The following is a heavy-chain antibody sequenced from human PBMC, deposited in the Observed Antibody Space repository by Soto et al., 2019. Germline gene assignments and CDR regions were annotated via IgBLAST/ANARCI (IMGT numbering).Heavy chain of an antibody. J-gene: IGHJ4*02. V-gene: IGHV1-3*04. CDR3: AVGPASGEFDY. CDR2: VNTGNGNT. D-gene: IGHD3-3*01. Sequence: ASVQVSCKASGYTFTTYGMHWVRQAPGQRLEWMGWVNTGNGNTAYSQKFQGRVTITRDTSASTGYMEVSSLSSEDMAVYYCAVGPASGEFDYWGQGTLVTVSS. CDR1: GYTFTTYG.